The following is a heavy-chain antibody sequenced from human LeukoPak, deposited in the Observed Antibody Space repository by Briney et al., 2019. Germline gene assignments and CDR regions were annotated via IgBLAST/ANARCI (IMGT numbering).Heavy chain of an antibody. CDR2: ISGSGGGT. CDR3: TRNSGWYGLS. V-gene: IGHV3-23*01. J-gene: IGHJ1*01. CDR1: GFTFSRYG. Sequence: GGSLRLSCAASGFTFSRYGMSWVRQAPGKGLEWVSSISGSGGGTNYADSVKGRFTISRDNSKNTLYLQMNSLRGEDTAVYYCTRNSGWYGLSWGQGTLVTVSS. D-gene: IGHD6-19*01.